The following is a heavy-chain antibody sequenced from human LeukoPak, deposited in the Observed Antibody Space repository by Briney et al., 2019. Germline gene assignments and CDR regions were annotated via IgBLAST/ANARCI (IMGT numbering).Heavy chain of an antibody. V-gene: IGHV3-23*01. CDR1: GFTLKTYA. CDR2: ITGSGATT. J-gene: IGHJ6*03. D-gene: IGHD1-14*01. Sequence: RGGSLRLSCAASGFTLKTYAMTWVRQAPEKGLEWVSGITGSGATTYDADSVKGRFTISRDNTKNTVFLQMNSLREEDTGVYYCGKGTSEQPWGYYYMDVWGNGTTVTVSS. CDR3: GKGTSEQPWGYYYMDV.